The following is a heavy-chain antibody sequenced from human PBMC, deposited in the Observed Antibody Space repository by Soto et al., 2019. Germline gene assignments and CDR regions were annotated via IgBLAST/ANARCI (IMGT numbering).Heavy chain of an antibody. J-gene: IGHJ3*02. D-gene: IGHD2-8*02. Sequence: EVQMFESGGGLAQPGGSLRLSCAASGFICSSYDMSWVRQAPGQGLEWVSTMLVDGRTFYVDSVKGRFTISRDSSQNTVYLQMNSLTAGDTALYYCAKATATGGGAFDICGQGTMVTVSS. CDR2: MLVDGRT. CDR3: AKATATGGGAFDI. CDR1: GFICSSYD. V-gene: IGHV3-23*01.